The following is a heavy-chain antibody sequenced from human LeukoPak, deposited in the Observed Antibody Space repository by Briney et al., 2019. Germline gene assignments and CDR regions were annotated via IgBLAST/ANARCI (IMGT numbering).Heavy chain of an antibody. CDR3: ARGGGLDV. CDR1: GFTFSSYW. Sequence: GGSLRLSCAASGFTFSSYWVNWARQAPGKGLEWVASINHNGNVNYYVDSVKGRFTISRDNAKNSLYLQMSKLRGEDTAVYFCARGGGLDVWGQGATVTVSS. V-gene: IGHV3-7*03. CDR2: INHNGNVN. D-gene: IGHD3-16*01. J-gene: IGHJ6*02.